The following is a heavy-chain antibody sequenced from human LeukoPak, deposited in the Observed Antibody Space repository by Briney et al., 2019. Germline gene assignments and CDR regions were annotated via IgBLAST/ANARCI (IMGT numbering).Heavy chain of an antibody. Sequence: PSETLSLTCTVSGGSISSGDYYWSWIRHPPGKGLEWIGYIYYSGSTYYNPSLKSRVTISVDTSKNQFSLKLSSVTAADTAVYYCARVTGGDSIDYWGQGTLVTVSS. CDR2: IYYSGST. J-gene: IGHJ4*02. CDR1: GGSISSGDYY. V-gene: IGHV4-30-4*08. D-gene: IGHD2-21*02. CDR3: ARVTGGDSIDY.